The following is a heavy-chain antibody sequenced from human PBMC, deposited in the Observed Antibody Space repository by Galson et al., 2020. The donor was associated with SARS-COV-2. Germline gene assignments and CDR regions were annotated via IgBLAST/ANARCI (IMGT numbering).Heavy chain of an antibody. Sequence: SETLSLTCAVYGGSFSGYYWSWIRQPPGKGLEWIGEINHSGSTNYNPSLKSRVTISVDTSKNQFSLKLSSVTAADTAVYYCARGQSYYDFWSGYYTPDYWGQGTLVTVSS. CDR3: ARGQSYYDFWSGYYTPDY. CDR2: INHSGST. D-gene: IGHD3-3*01. V-gene: IGHV4-34*01. J-gene: IGHJ4*02. CDR1: GGSFSGYY.